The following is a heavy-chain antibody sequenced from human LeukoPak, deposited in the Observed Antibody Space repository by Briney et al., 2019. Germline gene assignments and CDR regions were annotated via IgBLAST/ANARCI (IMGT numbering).Heavy chain of an antibody. V-gene: IGHV3-74*01. D-gene: IGHD1-14*01. Sequence: GGSLRLSCAASGFTFSSYWMHWVRQVPGKGLAWVSRNDGSSTTYADSVKGRFTISRDNAKNTLHLQMNSLRADDTAVYYCARETPGSRVFDSWGQGTLVTVSS. CDR1: GFTFSSYW. CDR3: ARETPGSRVFDS. J-gene: IGHJ4*02. CDR2: NDGSST.